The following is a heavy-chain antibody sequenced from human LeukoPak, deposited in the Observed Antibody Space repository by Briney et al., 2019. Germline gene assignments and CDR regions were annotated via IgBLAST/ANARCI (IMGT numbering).Heavy chain of an antibody. J-gene: IGHJ4*02. CDR3: ARGNDYGGNHFDY. Sequence: PSGTLSLTCAVSGGSISSTNWWNWIRQPPGKGLEWIGEIYHSGSTNYNPSLKSRVTISVDKSKNQFSLELNSVTAADTAVYYCARGNDYGGNHFDYWGQGTLVTVSS. V-gene: IGHV4-4*02. D-gene: IGHD4-23*01. CDR1: GGSISSTNW. CDR2: IYHSGST.